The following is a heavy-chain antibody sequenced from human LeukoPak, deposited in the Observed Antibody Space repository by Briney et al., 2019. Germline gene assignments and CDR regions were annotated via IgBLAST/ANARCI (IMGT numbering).Heavy chain of an antibody. CDR2: TRYDGSNK. CDR3: AKDDSDNSLDY. CDR1: VFTFGTYG. V-gene: IGHV3-30*02. Sequence: GRSLRLSCAASVFTFGTYGMHWVRQAAGKGLEGVAVTRYDGSNKDYVDSVKGRFTISRDNSKNTLYLQMNSLRAEDTALYYCAKDDSDNSLDYWGQGTPVTVSS. J-gene: IGHJ4*02. D-gene: IGHD3-22*01.